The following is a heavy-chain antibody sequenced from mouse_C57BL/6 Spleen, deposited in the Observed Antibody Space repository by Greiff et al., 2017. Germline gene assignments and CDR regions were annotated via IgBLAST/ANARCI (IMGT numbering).Heavy chain of an antibody. CDR2: IDPSDSYT. J-gene: IGHJ3*01. CDR1: GYTFTSYW. CDR3: ARYDYDVAY. V-gene: IGHV1-69*01. D-gene: IGHD2-4*01. Sequence: QVQLQQPGAELVMPGASVKLPCKASGYTFTSYWMHWVKQRPGQGLEWIGEIDPSDSYTNYNQKFKGKSTLTVDKSSSTAYMQLSSLTSEDSAVYYCARYDYDVAYWGQGTLVTVSA.